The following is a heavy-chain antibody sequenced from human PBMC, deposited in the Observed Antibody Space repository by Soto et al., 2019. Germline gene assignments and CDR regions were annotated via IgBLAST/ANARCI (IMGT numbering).Heavy chain of an antibody. CDR3: AREGPAPYYYYGMDV. V-gene: IGHV1-18*01. Sequence: QVQLVQSRGEVKKPGASVKVSCKTSGYSFTTYGISWVRQAPGQGLEWMGWISGYNGNTDYAQKLKGRLTMTTDTSTSTAYMELRSLTSDDTAVYYCAREGPAPYYYYGMDVRGQGSTVIVSS. CDR1: GYSFTTYG. CDR2: ISGYNGNT. J-gene: IGHJ6*02.